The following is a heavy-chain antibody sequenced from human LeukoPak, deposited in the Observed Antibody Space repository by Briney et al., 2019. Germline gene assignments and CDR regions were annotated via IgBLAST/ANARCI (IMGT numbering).Heavy chain of an antibody. J-gene: IGHJ4*02. CDR1: GFTFSDYY. V-gene: IGHV3-11*06. CDR3: VRDQYF. Sequence: GGSLRLSCAASGFTFSDYYMSWIRQAPGKGLEWVSYISSSSYTNYADSVKGRFTISRDNSKNMLYLQMSSLRTEDTAVYYCVRDQYFWGQGALVTVSS. CDR2: ISSSSYT.